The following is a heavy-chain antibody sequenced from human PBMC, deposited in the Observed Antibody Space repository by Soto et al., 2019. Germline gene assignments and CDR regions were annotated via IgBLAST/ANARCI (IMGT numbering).Heavy chain of an antibody. CDR2: IYYSGST. CDR1: GGSFSDYY. J-gene: IGHJ4*02. CDR3: ARMATTGYFDY. Sequence: SETLSLTCAVYGGSFSDYYWSWIRQPPGKGLEWIAFIYYSGSTNYNPSLKSRVTISVDTSKNQLSLKLSSVTAADTAVYYCARMATTGYFDYWGQGTLVTVSS. D-gene: IGHD1-1*01. V-gene: IGHV4-59*01.